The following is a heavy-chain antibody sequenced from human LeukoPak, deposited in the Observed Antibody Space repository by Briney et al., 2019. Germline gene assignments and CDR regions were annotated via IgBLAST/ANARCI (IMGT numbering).Heavy chain of an antibody. CDR2: ISYDGSNK. CDR1: GYTLTELS. D-gene: IGHD4-17*01. Sequence: SCKVSGYTLTELSMHWVRQAPGKGLEWVAVISYDGSNKYYADSVKGRFTISRDNSKNTLYLQMNSLRAEDTAVYYCARETGSAVGSTDFDYWGQGTLVTVSS. CDR3: ARETGSAVGSTDFDY. J-gene: IGHJ4*02. V-gene: IGHV3-30-3*01.